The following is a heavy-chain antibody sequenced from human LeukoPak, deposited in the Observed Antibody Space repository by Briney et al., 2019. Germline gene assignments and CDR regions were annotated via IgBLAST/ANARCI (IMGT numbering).Heavy chain of an antibody. D-gene: IGHD5-18*01. CDR1: GFTFSSYD. CDR3: ARGYSYGYSHDAFDI. J-gene: IGHJ3*02. V-gene: IGHV3-13*01. CDR2: IGTAGDT. Sequence: GGSLRLSCAASGFTFSSYDMHWVRQATGKGLEWVSAIGTAGDTYYPGSVKGRFTISRENAKNSLYLQMNSLRAEDTAVYYRARGYSYGYSHDAFDIWGQGTMVTVSS.